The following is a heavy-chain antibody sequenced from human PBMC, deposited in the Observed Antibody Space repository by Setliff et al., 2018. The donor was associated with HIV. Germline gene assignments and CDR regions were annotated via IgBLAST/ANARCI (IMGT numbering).Heavy chain of an antibody. CDR3: AREGRVVQSKIPYYFDY. Sequence: NPGGSLRLSCAASGFTFSSYWMHWVRQAPGKGLEWIGSIDYTGKTHYNPSLKSRVTMSVDPSKNQFSLKLTSVTAADTAVYYCAREGRVVQSKIPYYFDYWGQGTLVTVSS. CDR1: GFTFSSYW. CDR2: IDYTGKT. D-gene: IGHD2-2*01. V-gene: IGHV4-39*07. J-gene: IGHJ4*02.